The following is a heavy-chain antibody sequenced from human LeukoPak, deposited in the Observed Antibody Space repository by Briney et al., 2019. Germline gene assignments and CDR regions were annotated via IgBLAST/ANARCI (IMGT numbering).Heavy chain of an antibody. J-gene: IGHJ4*02. CDR2: VFYGGMT. CDR3: ASGTVFGVITPQYFHF. CDR1: GGSISTPY. V-gene: IGHV4-59*11. D-gene: IGHD3-3*01. Sequence: SETLFLTCSVSGGSISTPYWHWIRQSPGKGLEWIGFVFYGGMTNYNPSLKSRVTVSLDTSKNQFSLKLTSVTAADTAVYYCASGTVFGVITPQYFHFWGQGTRVTVSS.